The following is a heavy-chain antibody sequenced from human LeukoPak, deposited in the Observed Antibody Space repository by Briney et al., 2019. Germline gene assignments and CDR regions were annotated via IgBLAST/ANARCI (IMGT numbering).Heavy chain of an antibody. CDR1: GGSISSNNYY. J-gene: IGHJ4*02. D-gene: IGHD5-24*01. V-gene: IGHV4-39*07. Sequence: PSETLSLTCTVSGGSISSNNYYWGWIRQPPGQGLEWIGTIYYSGSTYYNPSLKSRVTISLDTSKNQFSLKLSSVTAADTAVYYCASSSTDGYNPFDYWGQGTLVTVSS. CDR3: ASSSTDGYNPFDY. CDR2: IYYSGST.